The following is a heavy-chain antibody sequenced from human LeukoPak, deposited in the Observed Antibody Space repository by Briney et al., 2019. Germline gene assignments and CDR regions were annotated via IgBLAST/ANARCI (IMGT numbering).Heavy chain of an antibody. CDR3: ARGGSTRIYYFDY. Sequence: GRSLRLSCAASGFTFSSYGMHWVRQAPGKGLEWVAVIWYDGSNKYYADSVKGRFTISRDNFKNTLYLQMNSLRAEDTAVYYCARGGSTRIYYFDYWGQGTLVTVSS. J-gene: IGHJ4*02. CDR2: IWYDGSNK. CDR1: GFTFSSYG. V-gene: IGHV3-33*01.